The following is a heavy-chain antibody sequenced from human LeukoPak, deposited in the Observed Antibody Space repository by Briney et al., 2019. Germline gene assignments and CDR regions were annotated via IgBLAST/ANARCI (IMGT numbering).Heavy chain of an antibody. CDR3: ARLIGDTAMVRHNWFDP. CDR1: GYSFTSYW. Sequence: GESLKISCKGSGYSFTSYWIGWARQMPGKGLEWMGIIYPGDSDTRYSPSFQGQVTISADKSISTAYLQWSSLKASDTAMYYCARLIGDTAMVRHNWFDPWGQGTLVTVSS. D-gene: IGHD5-18*01. J-gene: IGHJ5*02. CDR2: IYPGDSDT. V-gene: IGHV5-51*01.